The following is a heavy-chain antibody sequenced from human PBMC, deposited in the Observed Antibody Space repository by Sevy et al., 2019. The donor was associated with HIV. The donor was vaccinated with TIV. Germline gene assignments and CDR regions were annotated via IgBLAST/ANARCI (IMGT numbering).Heavy chain of an antibody. D-gene: IGHD5-12*01. V-gene: IGHV3-15*01. CDR2: IKSEFDGGAI. CDR1: GFTFSSAW. CDR3: ITDPAYRGYDEEVINYYFYGMDV. Sequence: GGSLRLSCTASGFTFSSAWMSWVRQAPGKGLEWVGRIKSEFDGGAIDYAAPVKGRFTISREDSKNTLDLQMISLKTEDTAVYYCITDPAYRGYDEEVINYYFYGMDVWGQGTTVTVSS. J-gene: IGHJ6*02.